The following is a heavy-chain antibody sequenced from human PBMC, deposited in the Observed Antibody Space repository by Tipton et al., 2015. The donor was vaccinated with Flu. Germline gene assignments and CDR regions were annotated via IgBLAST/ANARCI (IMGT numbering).Heavy chain of an antibody. V-gene: IGHV1-18*01. CDR2: ISTYNGNT. J-gene: IGHJ4*02. Sequence: QLVQSGAEVKKPGASVKVSCKASGYTFTSYGINWVRQARGQGLEWMGWISTYNGNTNYAQKLQGRVTMTTDTSTSTVYMELRSLRSDDTAVYYCARLPYYYGSGSYYPQPYWGQGTLVTVSS. CDR1: GYTFTSYG. CDR3: ARLPYYYGSGSYYPQPY. D-gene: IGHD3-10*01.